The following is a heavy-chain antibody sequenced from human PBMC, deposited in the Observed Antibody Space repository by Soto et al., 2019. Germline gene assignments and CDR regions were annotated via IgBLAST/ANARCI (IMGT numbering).Heavy chain of an antibody. V-gene: IGHV2-5*02. CDR2: VYWVDDE. Sequence: QITLKESGPTLVKPTQTLTLTCTFSGFSLSTIGVGVGWIRQPPGKALEWLALVYWVDDERYSPSLKSRLTITKDASKNQVVLTMTNMDPVDTATYYCALRTQRGDYFDYWGQGTLVTVSS. CDR3: ALRTQRGDYFDY. J-gene: IGHJ4*02. D-gene: IGHD1-1*01. CDR1: GFSLSTIGVG.